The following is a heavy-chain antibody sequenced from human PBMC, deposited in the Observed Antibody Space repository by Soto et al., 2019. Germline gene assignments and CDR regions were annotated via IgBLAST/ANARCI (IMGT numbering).Heavy chain of an antibody. CDR2: IKGDGSEK. Sequence: EVLLVESGGGLVQPGGSPTLSCAASRFTIGNYWMNWVRQAPGKGLEWVANIKGDGSEKYYVGSVEGRFTISRDNTKNSLDLQMNSLRVEDTAVYYCAAGFPPDFWGQGTLVTVSS. J-gene: IGHJ4*02. CDR1: RFTIGNYW. CDR3: AAGFPPDF. D-gene: IGHD3-10*01. V-gene: IGHV3-7*01.